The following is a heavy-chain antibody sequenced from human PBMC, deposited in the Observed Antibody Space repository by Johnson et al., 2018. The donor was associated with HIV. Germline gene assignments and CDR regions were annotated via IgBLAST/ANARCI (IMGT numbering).Heavy chain of an antibody. CDR3: AREGITMIVVVIKGAFDI. J-gene: IGHJ3*02. CDR2: IYSDGTT. D-gene: IGHD3-22*01. Sequence: VQLVESGGGLVQPGGSLRLSCAVSAFSVSSNYMSWVRQAPGKGLEWVSVIYSDGTTYYADSVKGRFTISRDNSKNTLYLQMNSLSAEDTAVYYCAREGITMIVVVIKGAFDIWGQGTMVTVSS. CDR1: AFSVSSNY. V-gene: IGHV3-66*01.